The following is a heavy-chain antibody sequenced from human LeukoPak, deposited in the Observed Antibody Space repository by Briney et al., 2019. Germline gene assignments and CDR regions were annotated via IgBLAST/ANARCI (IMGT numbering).Heavy chain of an antibody. J-gene: IGHJ4*02. CDR2: ISGSGGST. V-gene: IGHV3-23*01. Sequence: GGSLRLSCAASGFTFSSYAMSWVRQAPGKGLEWVSAISGSGGSTYYADSVKGRFTISRDNSKNTLYLQMNSLRAEDTAAYYCAKEGPYYGSGAFTYYFDFWGQGTLVTVSS. CDR3: AKEGPYYGSGAFTYYFDF. D-gene: IGHD3-10*01. CDR1: GFTFSSYA.